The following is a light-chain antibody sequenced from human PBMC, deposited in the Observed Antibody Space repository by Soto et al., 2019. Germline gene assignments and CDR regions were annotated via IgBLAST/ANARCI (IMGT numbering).Light chain of an antibody. Sequence: DIQMTQSPSTLSASVGDSVTITCRASQNILNCVALYHQKPGKAPNPLIYDASSLKSGVPARFSGSGSGTEFTLTISSLQPDDFATYYCQQYNTYSTFGQGTRLEIK. CDR2: DAS. J-gene: IGKJ5*01. CDR1: QNILNC. CDR3: QQYNTYST. V-gene: IGKV1-5*01.